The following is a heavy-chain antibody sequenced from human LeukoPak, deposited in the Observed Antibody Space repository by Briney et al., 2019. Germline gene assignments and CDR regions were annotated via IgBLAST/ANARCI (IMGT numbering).Heavy chain of an antibody. J-gene: IGHJ4*02. CDR2: IIPIFGTA. CDR1: GGTFSSYA. D-gene: IGHD3-10*01. Sequence: ASVKVSCKASGGTFSSYAISWVRQAPGQGLEWMGGIIPIFGTANYAQKFQGRATITTDESTSTAYMELSSLRSEDTAVYYCCITMVREADYWGQGTLVTVSS. CDR3: CITMVREADY. V-gene: IGHV1-69*05.